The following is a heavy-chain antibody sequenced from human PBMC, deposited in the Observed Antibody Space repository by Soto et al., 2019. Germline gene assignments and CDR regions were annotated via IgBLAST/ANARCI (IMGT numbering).Heavy chain of an antibody. J-gene: IGHJ6*02. V-gene: IGHV1-69*01. Sequence: QVQVVQSGVEVRRPGSSVKVSCKASGDTFKNCVISWVRQAPGQGLEWMGGIIPLFGTTDFAQRFQCRLTITTDESTTTAYMELSRLRSEDTATYYCAAELGFGNLSVVWGQGSTVIVSS. CDR2: IIPLFGTT. D-gene: IGHD3-10*01. CDR3: AAELGFGNLSVV. CDR1: GDTFKNCV.